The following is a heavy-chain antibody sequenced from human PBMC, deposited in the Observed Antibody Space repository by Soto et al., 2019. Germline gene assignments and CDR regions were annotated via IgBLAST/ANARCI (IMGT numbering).Heavy chain of an antibody. Sequence: GGSLRLSCAASGFTFSSYSMNWVRQAPGKGLEWVAYISSSRSKKYYADSVKGRFTISRDNAKNSLYLQMNSLRAEDTAVYYCARDWRYYWFDPWGQGTLVTVSS. V-gene: IGHV3-48*04. CDR3: ARDWRYYWFDP. CDR1: GFTFSSYS. CDR2: ISSSRSKK. J-gene: IGHJ5*02. D-gene: IGHD3-3*01.